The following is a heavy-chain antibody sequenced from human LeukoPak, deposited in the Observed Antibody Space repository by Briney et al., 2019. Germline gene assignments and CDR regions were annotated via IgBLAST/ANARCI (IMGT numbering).Heavy chain of an antibody. CDR3: AKDWGGDYGDYAGDY. J-gene: IGHJ4*02. V-gene: IGHV3-30*18. D-gene: IGHD4-17*01. CDR1: GFTFNYNG. CDR2: ISYDGANK. Sequence: GGSLRLSCAAYGFTFNYNGMNWVRQAPGKGLEGVAFISYDGANKYYTESVRGRFTISRDNSKNTLYLQMNSLRPEDTAVYYCAKDWGGDYGDYAGDYWGQGTLSPSPQ.